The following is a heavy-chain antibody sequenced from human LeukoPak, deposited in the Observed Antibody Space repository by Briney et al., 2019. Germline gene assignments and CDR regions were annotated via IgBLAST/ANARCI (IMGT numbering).Heavy chain of an antibody. CDR1: GGSLSGYY. CDR3: ARARSGKWGFDY. CDR2: INYSGST. V-gene: IGHV4-34*01. D-gene: IGHD1-26*01. Sequence: SETLSLTCAVYGGSLSGYYWIWIRQSPGKGLEWIGEINYSGSTNYNPSLKSRVTISVDTSKNQFSLKLSSVTAADTAVYYCARARSGKWGFDYWGQGTLVTVSS. J-gene: IGHJ4*02.